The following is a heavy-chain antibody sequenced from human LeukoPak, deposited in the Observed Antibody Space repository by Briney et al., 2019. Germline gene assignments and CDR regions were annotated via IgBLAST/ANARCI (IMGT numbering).Heavy chain of an antibody. D-gene: IGHD2-2*02. CDR2: ISSNGGST. V-gene: IGHV3-64*01. CDR3: AREYCSATSCYKTIDY. Sequence: GGSLRLSCAASGFTLSSNAMHWVRQAPGKGLEYVSAISSNGGSTYYANSVKGRFTISRDNSKNTLYLQMGSLRADDMAVYYCAREYCSATSCYKTIDYWGRGTLVTVSS. CDR1: GFTLSSNA. J-gene: IGHJ4*02.